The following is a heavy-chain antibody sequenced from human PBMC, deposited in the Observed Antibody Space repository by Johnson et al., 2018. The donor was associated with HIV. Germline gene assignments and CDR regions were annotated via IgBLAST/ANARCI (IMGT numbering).Heavy chain of an antibody. CDR1: GFTVSSNY. CDR3: AFESGSYFRHAFDV. CDR2: IKQDGSEK. Sequence: VQLVESGGGLVQPGGSLRLSCAASGFTVSSNYMSWVRQAPGKGLEWVANIKQDGSEKYYVDSVKGRFTISRDNAKNTLYLQMNSLRSEDTAVYSCAFESGSYFRHAFDVWGQGTMVNVSS. D-gene: IGHD1-26*01. V-gene: IGHV3-7*03. J-gene: IGHJ3*01.